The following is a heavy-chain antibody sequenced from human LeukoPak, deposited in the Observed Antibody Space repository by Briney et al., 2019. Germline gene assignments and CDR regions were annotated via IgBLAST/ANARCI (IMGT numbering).Heavy chain of an antibody. D-gene: IGHD1-1*01. V-gene: IGHV3-15*01. Sequence: IPGGSLRLSCAASGFTFSNAWMSWVRQAPGKGLEWVGRIKSKSDGGTTDYAAPVKRRFTISRDDSKNTLYLQMHSLKTEDTAVYYCTTDGTTVAGPIYYYYGMDVWGQGTTVTVSS. CDR1: GFTFSNAW. CDR3: TTDGTTVAGPIYYYYGMDV. J-gene: IGHJ6*02. CDR2: IKSKSDGGTT.